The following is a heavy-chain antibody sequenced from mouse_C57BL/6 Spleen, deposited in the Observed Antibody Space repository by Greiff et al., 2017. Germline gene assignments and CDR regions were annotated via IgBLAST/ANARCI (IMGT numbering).Heavy chain of an antibody. J-gene: IGHJ1*03. Sequence: QVQLQQSGAELVKPGASVKISCKASGYAFSSYWMNWVKQRPGQGLEWIGQIYPGDGDTNYNGKFKGKATLTADKSSSTAYMQLSSLTSEDSAVYFCARRYGSSYDWYFDVWGTGTTVTVSS. CDR1: GYAFSSYW. V-gene: IGHV1-80*01. D-gene: IGHD1-1*01. CDR3: ARRYGSSYDWYFDV. CDR2: IYPGDGDT.